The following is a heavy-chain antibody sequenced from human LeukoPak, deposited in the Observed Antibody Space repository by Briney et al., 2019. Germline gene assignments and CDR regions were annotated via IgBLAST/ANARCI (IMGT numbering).Heavy chain of an antibody. J-gene: IGHJ4*02. CDR1: GFNFRSFG. Sequence: GGSLRLSCAASGFNFRSFGFHWVRQAPGKGLEWLAFVSFERNDKYYADSVKGRFTISGDESKNTLYLQMNSLRSDDTAVYYCARDPLRRGTSYLDNWGQGALVTVAS. V-gene: IGHV3-30*03. CDR2: VSFERNDK. CDR3: ARDPLRRGTSYLDN. D-gene: IGHD1-26*01.